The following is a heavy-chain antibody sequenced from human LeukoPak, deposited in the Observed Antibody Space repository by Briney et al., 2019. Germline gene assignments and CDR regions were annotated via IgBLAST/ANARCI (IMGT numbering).Heavy chain of an antibody. D-gene: IGHD3-22*01. Sequence: PSETLSLTCSVSGGSISTSDPYWGWMRQPPGKALEWIGTIYYFGSTYYNPSLKSRVTLSIDTSKNQFSLKLRSVTAADTAVYYCAQDSSGYYYDYWGQGTLVTVSS. CDR3: AQDSSGYYYDY. CDR1: GGSISTSDPY. J-gene: IGHJ4*02. CDR2: IYYFGST. V-gene: IGHV4-39*07.